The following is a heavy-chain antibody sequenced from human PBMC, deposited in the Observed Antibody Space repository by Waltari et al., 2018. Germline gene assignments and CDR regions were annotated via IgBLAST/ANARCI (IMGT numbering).Heavy chain of an antibody. V-gene: IGHV3-30*02. D-gene: IGHD6-13*01. CDR1: GFTFSSQG. CDR2: IRYDGSNK. Sequence: QVQLVESGGGVVQPGGSLRLSCAASGFTFSSQGLHWVRPSPGKGLEWVAFIRYDGSNKYYADSVKGRFTISRDNSKNTLYLQMNSLRAEDTAVYYCAKSTEGSSWYEGDYWGQGTLVTVSS. J-gene: IGHJ4*02. CDR3: AKSTEGSSWYEGDY.